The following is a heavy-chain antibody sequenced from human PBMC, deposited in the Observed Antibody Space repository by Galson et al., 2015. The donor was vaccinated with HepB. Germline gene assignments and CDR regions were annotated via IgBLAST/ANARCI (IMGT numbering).Heavy chain of an antibody. Sequence: SLRLSCAASGFTFSSYGIHWVRQAPGKGLEWVAVIWYDGSNKYYGDSVKGRFTISRDNSKNTLYLQMNSLRAEDTAVYYCARGLTTVTRVGPYYYYYGMDVWGQGTTVTVSS. V-gene: IGHV3-33*01. J-gene: IGHJ6*02. D-gene: IGHD4-17*01. CDR2: IWYDGSNK. CDR3: ARGLTTVTRVGPYYYYYGMDV. CDR1: GFTFSSYG.